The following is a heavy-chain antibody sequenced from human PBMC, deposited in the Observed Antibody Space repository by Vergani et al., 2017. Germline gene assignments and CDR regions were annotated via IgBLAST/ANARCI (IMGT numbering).Heavy chain of an antibody. CDR1: GYSFTSYW. V-gene: IGHV5-51*01. D-gene: IGHD2-2*01. CDR3: AFVVPAASKSGPYFDY. CDR2: IYPGDSDT. J-gene: IGHJ4*02. Sequence: EVQLVQSGAEVKKPGESLKISCKGSGYSFTSYWIGWVRQMPGKGLEWMGIIYPGDSDTRYSPFFQGQVTISADKSISTAYLQWSSLKASDTAMYYCAFVVPAASKSGPYFDYWGQGTLVTVSS.